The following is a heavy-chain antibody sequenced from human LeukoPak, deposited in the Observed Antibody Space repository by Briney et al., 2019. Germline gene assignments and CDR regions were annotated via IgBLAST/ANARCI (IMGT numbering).Heavy chain of an antibody. D-gene: IGHD3-22*01. J-gene: IGHJ4*02. Sequence: ASVKLSCKTSGYTFTTYYIHWVRQAPGQGLEWLGIIKPSGGTTTYAQKFQGRVTMTRDTSTSTVYMELNTLRSEDTAVYYCARGSNYYYDVTADYPRYWGQGTLVTVSS. V-gene: IGHV1-46*01. CDR3: ARGSNYYYDVTADYPRY. CDR2: IKPSGGTT. CDR1: GYTFTTYY.